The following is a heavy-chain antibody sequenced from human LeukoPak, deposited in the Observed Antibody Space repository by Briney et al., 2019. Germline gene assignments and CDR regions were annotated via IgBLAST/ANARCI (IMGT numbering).Heavy chain of an antibody. J-gene: IGHJ4*02. Sequence: GGSLRLSCAASGFTFSSYGMHWVRQAPGKGLEWVAVISYDGSNKYYADSVKGRFTISRDNSKNTLYLQMNSLRAEDTAVYYCARVRDDSSGYRSLEYWGQGTLVTVSS. CDR2: ISYDGSNK. D-gene: IGHD3-22*01. V-gene: IGHV3-30*03. CDR1: GFTFSSYG. CDR3: ARVRDDSSGYRSLEY.